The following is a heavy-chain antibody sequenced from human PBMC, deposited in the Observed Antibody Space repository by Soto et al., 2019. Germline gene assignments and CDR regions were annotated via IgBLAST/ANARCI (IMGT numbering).Heavy chain of an antibody. J-gene: IGHJ6*02. Sequence: EVQLVESGGGLVQPGGSLRLSCAASGFTFSSYWMHWVRQAPGKGLVWVSRINSDGSSTSYADSVKGRLTISRDNAKNTLYLQMNSLRAEDTAVYYCAIDTYYYYGMDVWGQGTTVTVSS. V-gene: IGHV3-74*01. CDR3: AIDTYYYYGMDV. D-gene: IGHD3-22*01. CDR2: INSDGSST. CDR1: GFTFSSYW.